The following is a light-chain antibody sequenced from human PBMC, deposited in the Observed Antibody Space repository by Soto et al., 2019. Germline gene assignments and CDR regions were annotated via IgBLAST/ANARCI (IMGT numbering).Light chain of an antibody. V-gene: IGLV1-40*01. CDR1: NSNIGAGYD. J-gene: IGLJ1*01. CDR3: QSYDSSLSAYV. CDR2: GDD. Sequence: QSVPTQPPSVSGAPGQRVTISCTGSNSNIGAGYDVHWYQHLPGTAPKLLIYGDDNRPSGVPDRFSGSKSGTSASLAITGLQAEDEADYYCQSYDSSLSAYVFGTGTKVTVL.